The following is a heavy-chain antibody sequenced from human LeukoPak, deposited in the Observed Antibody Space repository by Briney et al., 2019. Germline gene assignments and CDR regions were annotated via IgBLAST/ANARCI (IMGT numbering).Heavy chain of an antibody. Sequence: ASVKVSCKASGYTFTSYAMHWVRQAPGQRLEWMGWINAGNGNTKYSQKFRGRVTITRDTSASTAYMELSSLRSEDTAVYYCARFRYGSGNQDYGMDVWGKGTTVTVSS. CDR1: GYTFTSYA. D-gene: IGHD3-10*01. CDR2: INAGNGNT. V-gene: IGHV1-3*01. J-gene: IGHJ6*04. CDR3: ARFRYGSGNQDYGMDV.